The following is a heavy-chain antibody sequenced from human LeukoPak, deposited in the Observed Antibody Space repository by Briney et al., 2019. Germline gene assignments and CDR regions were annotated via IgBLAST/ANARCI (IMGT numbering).Heavy chain of an antibody. Sequence: PSETLSLTCTVSGGSISSSSYYWGWIRQPPGKGLEWIGSIYYSGSTYYNPSLKSRVTISVDTSKNQFSLKLSSVTAADTAVYYCARSGLRYFDWLFPPFDYWGQGTLVTVPS. V-gene: IGHV4-39*01. J-gene: IGHJ4*02. CDR3: ARSGLRYFDWLFPPFDY. CDR1: GGSISSSSYY. CDR2: IYYSGST. D-gene: IGHD3-9*01.